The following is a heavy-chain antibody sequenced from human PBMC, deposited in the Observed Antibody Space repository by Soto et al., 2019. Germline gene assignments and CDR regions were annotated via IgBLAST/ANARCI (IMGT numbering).Heavy chain of an antibody. D-gene: IGHD3-3*01. J-gene: IGHJ5*02. V-gene: IGHV1-46*01. CDR3: ARDPGVFRSGYSPNNCFDP. Sequence: GASVKVSCKASGYTFTSYYMHWVRQAPGQGLEWMGIINPSGGSTSYAQKFQGRVTMTRDTSTSTVYMELSSLRSEDTAVYYCARDPGVFRSGYSPNNCFDPWGQGTLVTVSS. CDR1: GYTFTSYY. CDR2: INPSGGST.